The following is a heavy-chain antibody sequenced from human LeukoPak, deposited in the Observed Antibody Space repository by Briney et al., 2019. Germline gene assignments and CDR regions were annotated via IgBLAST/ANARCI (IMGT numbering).Heavy chain of an antibody. V-gene: IGHV3-23*01. J-gene: IGHJ4*02. CDR2: ISGSGGST. D-gene: IGHD6-13*01. CDR3: AKLPGIAAHFDY. Sequence: GGSLRLSCAASGFTFSSYAMSWVRQAPGKGLEWVSAISGSGGSTYYADSVKGRFTISRDNSKNTLYLQMDSLRAEDTAVSYFAKLPGIAAHFDYWGQGSLVTVSS. CDR1: GFTFSSYA.